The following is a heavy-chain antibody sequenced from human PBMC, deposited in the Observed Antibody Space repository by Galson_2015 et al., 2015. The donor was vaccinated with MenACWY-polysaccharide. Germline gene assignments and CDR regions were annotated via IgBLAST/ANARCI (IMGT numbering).Heavy chain of an antibody. CDR2: ISSLANYL. V-gene: IGHV3-21*01. J-gene: IGHJ4*02. Sequence: SLRLSCAASGFTFDEYAMHWVRQAPGKGLEWVSGISSLANYLYYGDSVKGRFIISRDNAKNSLFLQMNGLTGEDTAVYYCARGYCSSNECYTHYGLDYWGQGALVTVSS. D-gene: IGHD2-2*01. CDR1: GFTFDEYA. CDR3: ARGYCSSNECYTHYGLDY.